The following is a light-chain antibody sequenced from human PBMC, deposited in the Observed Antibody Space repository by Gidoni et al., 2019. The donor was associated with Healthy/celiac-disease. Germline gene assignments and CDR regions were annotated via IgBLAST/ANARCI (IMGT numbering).Light chain of an antibody. V-gene: IGKV1-5*03. J-gene: IGKJ2*01. CDR2: KAS. Sequence: PMTPSPSTLSASVGDRVTITCRASQSISSWLAWYQQKPGKAPKLLIYKASSLESGVPSRFSGSGSGTEFTLTISSLQPDDFATYYCQQYNSYSRTFGQGTKLEIK. CDR1: QSISSW. CDR3: QQYNSYSRT.